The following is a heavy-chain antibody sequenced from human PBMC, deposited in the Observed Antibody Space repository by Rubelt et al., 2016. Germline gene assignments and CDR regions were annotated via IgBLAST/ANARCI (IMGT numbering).Heavy chain of an antibody. Sequence: QVQLVESGGGVVQPGRSLRLSCAASGFTFSSYGMHWVRQAPGKGLEWVAVIWYDGSNKYYADSVKGRFTISRDNSKNTLYLQMNSLRAEDTAVYYCARDGVMITFGGVIVEYYFDYWGQGTLVTVSS. CDR2: IWYDGSNK. D-gene: IGHD3-16*02. J-gene: IGHJ4*02. CDR1: GFTFSSYG. V-gene: IGHV3-33*01. CDR3: ARDGVMITFGGVIVEYYFDY.